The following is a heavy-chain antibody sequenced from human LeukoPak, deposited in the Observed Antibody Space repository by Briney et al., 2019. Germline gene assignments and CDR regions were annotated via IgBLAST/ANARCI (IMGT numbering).Heavy chain of an antibody. CDR1: GYTFTGYY. D-gene: IGHD1-14*01. CDR3: ARGRNRGYFDY. V-gene: IGHV1-2*04. J-gene: IGHJ4*02. Sequence: ASVKVSCKASGYTFTGYYMHWVRQAPGQGLEWMGWINPNSGGTNYAQKFQGWVTMTRDTSISTAYMELSSLRSEDTAVYYCARGRNRGYFDYWGQGTLVTVSS. CDR2: INPNSGGT.